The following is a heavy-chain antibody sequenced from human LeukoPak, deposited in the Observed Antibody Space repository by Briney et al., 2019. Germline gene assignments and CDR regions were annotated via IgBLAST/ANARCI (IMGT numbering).Heavy chain of an antibody. V-gene: IGHV4-39*07. CDR3: ARGRRVVAAPYYYYGMDV. J-gene: IGHJ6*02. CDR1: GGSISSSSYY. Sequence: SETLSLTCTVSGGSISSSSYYWSWIRQPPGKGLEWIGEINHSGSTNYNPSLKSRVTISVDTSKNQFSLKLSSVTAADTAVYYCARGRRVVAAPYYYYGMDVWGQGTTVTVSS. CDR2: INHSGST. D-gene: IGHD2-15*01.